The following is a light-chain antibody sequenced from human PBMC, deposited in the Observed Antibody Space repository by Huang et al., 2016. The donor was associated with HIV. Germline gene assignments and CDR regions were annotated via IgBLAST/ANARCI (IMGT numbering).Light chain of an antibody. CDR2: ESS. Sequence: IQMTQSPTSLSASVGDRVTITCRASQSISTYLTWYQQKSGKAPKLLISESSSLHGGVPSRFRGSGSGTEFTLTITGLQLEDFATYYCQQSYSTVITFGQGTRLEIK. V-gene: IGKV1-39*01. J-gene: IGKJ5*01. CDR3: QQSYSTVIT. CDR1: QSISTY.